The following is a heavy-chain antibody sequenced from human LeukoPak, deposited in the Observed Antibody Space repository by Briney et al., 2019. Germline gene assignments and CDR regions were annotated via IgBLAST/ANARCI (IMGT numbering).Heavy chain of an antibody. Sequence: PTVGSLRLSCAGSGFTYSHFGMHWVRQAPGKGLDWVAVIWSDGTEKYYGDAVKGRFTISRDNSRNTVYLQMNNLRDDDTAVYYCAKDARRGFDYSNSLEYWGQGTLVIVSS. CDR3: AKDARRGFDYSNSLEY. D-gene: IGHD4-11*01. CDR1: GFTYSHFG. J-gene: IGHJ4*02. CDR2: IWSDGTEK. V-gene: IGHV3-33*06.